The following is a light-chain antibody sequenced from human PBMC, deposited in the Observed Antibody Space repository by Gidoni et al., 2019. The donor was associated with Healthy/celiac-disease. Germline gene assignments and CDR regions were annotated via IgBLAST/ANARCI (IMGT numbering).Light chain of an antibody. Sequence: QSDLTQPAPVSGSPGQSITISCTGTSSDVGSYNLVSWYQQHPGKAPKLMIYEGSKRPSGVSNRFSGSKSGNTASLTISGLQAEDEADYYCCSYAGSSTPVVFGGGTKLTVL. CDR3: CSYAGSSTPVV. CDR1: SSDVGSYNL. V-gene: IGLV2-23*01. J-gene: IGLJ2*01. CDR2: EGS.